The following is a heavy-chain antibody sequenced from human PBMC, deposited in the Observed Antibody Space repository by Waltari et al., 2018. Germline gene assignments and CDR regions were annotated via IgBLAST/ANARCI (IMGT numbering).Heavy chain of an antibody. J-gene: IGHJ5*02. D-gene: IGHD6-6*01. Sequence: QVQLQESGPGLVKPSETLSLTCTVPGGSISSHYWSWIRQPPGKGLEWIGYIYYSGSTNYNPSLKSRVTLSVDTSKNQFSLKLSSVTAADTAVYYCARDSEGSSSWFDPWGQGTLVTVSS. CDR1: GGSISSHY. CDR3: ARDSEGSSSWFDP. V-gene: IGHV4-59*11. CDR2: IYYSGST.